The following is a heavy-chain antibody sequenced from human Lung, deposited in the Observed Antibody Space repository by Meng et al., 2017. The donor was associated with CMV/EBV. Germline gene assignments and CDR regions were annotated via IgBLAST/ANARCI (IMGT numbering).Heavy chain of an antibody. V-gene: IGHV3-21*06. D-gene: IGHD3-10*01. J-gene: IGHJ6*02. Sequence: SCAASGFTFSSYTLNWVRQPPGEGLEWVSSISSSGSYIYYAASVKGRFTISRVNAENSLYLQMSGLRAEDTAVYFCARGYGSRGMDVWGQGTAVTVSS. CDR2: ISSSGSYI. CDR1: GFTFSSYT. CDR3: ARGYGSRGMDV.